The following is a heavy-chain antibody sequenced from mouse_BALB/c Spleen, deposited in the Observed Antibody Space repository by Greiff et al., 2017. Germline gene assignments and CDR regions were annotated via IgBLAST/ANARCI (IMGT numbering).Heavy chain of an antibody. Sequence: EVQLHQSGAELVKPGASVKLSCTASGFNIKDTYMHWVKQRPEQGLEWIGRIDPANGNTKYDPKFQGKATITADTSSNTAYLQLSSLTSEDTAVYYCARVEELYYYAMDYWGQGTSVTVSS. CDR2: IDPANGNT. D-gene: IGHD1-1*01. CDR1: GFNIKDTY. J-gene: IGHJ4*01. CDR3: ARVEELYYYAMDY. V-gene: IGHV14-3*02.